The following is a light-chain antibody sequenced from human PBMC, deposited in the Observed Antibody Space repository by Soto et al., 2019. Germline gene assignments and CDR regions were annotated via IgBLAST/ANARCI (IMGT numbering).Light chain of an antibody. Sequence: QSVLTQPASVSGSPGQSITISFTGTSSDVGSFNRVSWYQQYPGKSPKLIIHEVTKRPSGVSDRVSGSKSGNTASLTISGLQAEDEGDYYCDSYAGRSTSVFGSGTKVTVL. CDR3: DSYAGRSTSV. V-gene: IGLV2-23*02. CDR2: EVT. J-gene: IGLJ1*01. CDR1: SSDVGSFNR.